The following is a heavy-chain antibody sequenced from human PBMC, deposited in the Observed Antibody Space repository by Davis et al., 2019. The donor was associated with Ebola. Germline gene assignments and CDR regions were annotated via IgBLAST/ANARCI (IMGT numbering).Heavy chain of an antibody. Sequence: ASVKVSCKASGYAFNSHGISWVRQAPGQGLAWMAWISAYNGHTNYAQKFQGRLTLTTDTSRSTAYMELRSLTSDDTAEYFCARGRNGGWDFDYWGQGTLVTVSS. CDR1: GYAFNSHG. CDR2: ISAYNGHT. J-gene: IGHJ4*02. D-gene: IGHD6-19*01. V-gene: IGHV1-18*01. CDR3: ARGRNGGWDFDY.